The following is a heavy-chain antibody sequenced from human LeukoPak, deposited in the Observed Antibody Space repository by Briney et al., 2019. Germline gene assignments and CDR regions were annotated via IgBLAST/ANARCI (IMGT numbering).Heavy chain of an antibody. V-gene: IGHV3-21*01. CDR2: ISSSSSYI. J-gene: IGHJ6*02. CDR3: ARDVSDYSGYYYGMDV. D-gene: IGHD4/OR15-4a*01. CDR1: GFTFSSYS. Sequence: GGSLRLSCAASGFTFSSYSMNWVRQAPGKGLEWVSSISSSSSYIYYADSVKGRFTISRDNAKNSLYLQMNSLRAEDTAVYYCARDVSDYSGYYYGMDVWGQGTTVTVSS.